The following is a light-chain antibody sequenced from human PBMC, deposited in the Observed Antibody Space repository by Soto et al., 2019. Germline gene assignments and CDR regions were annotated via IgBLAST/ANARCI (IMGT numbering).Light chain of an antibody. CDR3: QQRSNWPPIT. J-gene: IGKJ5*01. Sequence: ESVLTQSPVTLSLSPGEGATLSCRASQSVSSNYLAWYQQKPGQAPRLLIYDASNRATGIPARFSGSGSGTDFTLTISSLEPEDFAVYYCQQRSNWPPITLGQGTRLEIK. V-gene: IGKV3-11*01. CDR1: QSVSSNY. CDR2: DAS.